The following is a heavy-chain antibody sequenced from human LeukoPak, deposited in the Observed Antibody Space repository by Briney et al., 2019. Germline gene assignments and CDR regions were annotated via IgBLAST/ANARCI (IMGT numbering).Heavy chain of an antibody. CDR2: IYYSGST. D-gene: IGHD5-18*01. Sequence: ETLSLTCSVSGGSISSYYWRWLRHPPGKGLECIGDIYYSGSTNDNPCRKSRVTISVDTSKNQFSLKLSSVTAAGTAVDYCAANLRYRYGGLRIDYWGQGTLVTVSS. CDR1: GGSISSYY. V-gene: IGHV4-59*01. J-gene: IGHJ4*02. CDR3: AANLRYRYGGLRIDY.